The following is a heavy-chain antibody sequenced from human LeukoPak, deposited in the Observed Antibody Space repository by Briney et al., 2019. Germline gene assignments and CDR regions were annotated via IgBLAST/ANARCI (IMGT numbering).Heavy chain of an antibody. Sequence: ASVKVSCKASGYTFTSYYMHWVRQAPGQGLEWMGIISPSGGSTSYAQKFQGRVTMTRDMSTSTVYMELSSLRSEDTAVYYCARPVAGSDAFDIWGQGTMVTVSS. V-gene: IGHV1-46*01. CDR2: ISPSGGST. J-gene: IGHJ3*02. D-gene: IGHD6-19*01. CDR3: ARPVAGSDAFDI. CDR1: GYTFTSYY.